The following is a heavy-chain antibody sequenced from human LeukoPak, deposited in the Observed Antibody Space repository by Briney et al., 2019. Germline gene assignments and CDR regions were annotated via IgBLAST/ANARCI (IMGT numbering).Heavy chain of an antibody. CDR2: ISGSGGST. J-gene: IGHJ4*02. CDR1: GGSISSSSYY. Sequence: PSETLSLTCTVSGGSISSSSYYWGCIRQPPGKGLEWVSAISGSGGSTYYADSVKGRFTISRDNSKNTLYLQMNSLRAEDTAVYYCAKGTAVANFDYWGQGTLVTVSS. D-gene: IGHD6-19*01. V-gene: IGHV3-23*01. CDR3: AKGTAVANFDY.